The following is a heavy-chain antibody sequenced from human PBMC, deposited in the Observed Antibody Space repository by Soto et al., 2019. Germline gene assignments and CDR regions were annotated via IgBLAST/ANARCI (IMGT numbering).Heavy chain of an antibody. CDR3: ARGVTYYYDSRRNWSFDL. CDR2: ISAYNGNT. V-gene: IGHV1-18*01. CDR1: GYTFTSYG. J-gene: IGHJ2*01. D-gene: IGHD3-22*01. Sequence: QVQLVQSGAEVKKPGASVKVSCKASGYTFTSYGISWVRQAPGQGLEWMGWISAYNGNTNYAQKLQGRVTMTTDTSTRTADMELRSLRSDDTAVYYCARGVTYYYDSRRNWSFDLWGRGTLVTVSS.